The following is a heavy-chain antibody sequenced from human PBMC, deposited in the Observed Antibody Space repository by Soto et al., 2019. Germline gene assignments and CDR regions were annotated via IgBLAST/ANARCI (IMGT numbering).Heavy chain of an antibody. CDR3: ARARGFGELLFFWFDP. V-gene: IGHV4-31*03. J-gene: IGHJ5*02. Sequence: SETLSLTCTVSGGSISSGGYYWSWIRQHPGKGLEWIGYIYYSGSTYYNPSLESRVTISVDTSKNQFSLKLSSVTAADTAVYYCARARGFGELLFFWFDPWGQGTLVTVSS. D-gene: IGHD3-10*01. CDR1: GGSISSGGYY. CDR2: IYYSGST.